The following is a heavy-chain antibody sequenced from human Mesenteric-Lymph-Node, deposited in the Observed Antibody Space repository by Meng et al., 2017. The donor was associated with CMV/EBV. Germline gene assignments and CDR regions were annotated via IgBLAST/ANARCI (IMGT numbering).Heavy chain of an antibody. CDR3: ARRDYPYYFDY. Sequence: GSLRLSCSVSGDSISSSPSYWGWIRQPPGKGLEWMTIISYSGTTFYNPSLGSRVTTSVDTSKNHFFLKLSSVTAADTAMYYCARRDYPYYFDYWGQGILVTVSS. CDR1: GDSISSSPSY. J-gene: IGHJ4*02. D-gene: IGHD4-17*01. CDR2: ISYSGTT. V-gene: IGHV4-39*02.